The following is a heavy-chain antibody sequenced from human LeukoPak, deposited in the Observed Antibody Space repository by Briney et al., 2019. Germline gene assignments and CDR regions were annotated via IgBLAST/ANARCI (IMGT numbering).Heavy chain of an antibody. V-gene: IGHV4-34*01. CDR2: INHSGST. CDR3: VLKVRETWNWFDP. CDR1: GGSFSGYY. J-gene: IGHJ5*02. D-gene: IGHD2/OR15-2a*01. Sequence: SETLSLTCAVYGGSFSGYYWSGIRQPPGKGLEWIGEINHSGSTNYNPSLKSRVTISVDTSKNQFSLKLSSVTAADTAVYYCVLKVRETWNWFDPWGQGTLVTVSS.